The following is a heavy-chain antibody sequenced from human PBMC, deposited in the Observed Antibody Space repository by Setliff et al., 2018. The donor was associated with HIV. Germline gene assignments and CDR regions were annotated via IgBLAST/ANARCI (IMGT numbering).Heavy chain of an antibody. V-gene: IGHV4-59*08. J-gene: IGHJ6*04. D-gene: IGHD6-13*01. CDR1: GGSISTYY. Sequence: PSETLSLTCTVSGGSISTYYWSWIRQPPGKGLELIGYIYYTGTTNYNPSLKSRVTISLDTSQNHFSLKLTSVTAADTAVYYCARHITGGLAAPVWFDPWGKGTTVTVSS. CDR3: ARHITGGLAAPVWFDP. CDR2: IYYTGTT.